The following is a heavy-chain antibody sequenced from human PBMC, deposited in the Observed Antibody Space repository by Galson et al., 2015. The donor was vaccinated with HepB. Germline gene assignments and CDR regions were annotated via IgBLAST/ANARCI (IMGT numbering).Heavy chain of an antibody. D-gene: IGHD6-19*01. CDR1: GGSISSNNR. V-gene: IGHV4-4*02. Sequence: TLSLTCAASGGSISSNNRWSWVRQSPGKGLACIGEIYHGGSTSYNPSLKSRVTISVDKSKNQFSLKLSSVTAADTAVYYCARFREGGGWLDYWGQGILVTVSS. CDR2: IYHGGST. J-gene: IGHJ4*02. CDR3: ARFREGGGWLDY.